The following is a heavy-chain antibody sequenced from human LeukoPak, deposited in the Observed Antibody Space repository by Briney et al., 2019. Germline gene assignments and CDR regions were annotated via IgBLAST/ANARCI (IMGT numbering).Heavy chain of an antibody. V-gene: IGHV3-9*01. CDR1: GFTFDDYA. D-gene: IGHD3-10*01. Sequence: GGSLRLSCAASGFTFDDYAMHWVRQAPGKGLEWVSGISWNSGSIGYADSVKGRFTISRDNSKNTLYLQMNSLRAEDTAVYYCAKVGGYGEGYFDYWGQGTLVTVSS. CDR3: AKVGGYGEGYFDY. CDR2: ISWNSGSI. J-gene: IGHJ4*02.